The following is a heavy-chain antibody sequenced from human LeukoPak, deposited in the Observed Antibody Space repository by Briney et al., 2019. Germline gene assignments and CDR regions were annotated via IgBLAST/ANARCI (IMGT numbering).Heavy chain of an antibody. J-gene: IGHJ4*02. V-gene: IGHV1-69*04. D-gene: IGHD6-13*01. CDR3: AKDSSSWHGHFDY. CDR2: IIPILGIA. CDR1: GGTFSSYA. Sequence: SVKVSRKASGGTFSSYAISWVRQAPGQGLEWMGRIIPILGIANYAQKFQGRVTITADKSTSTAYMELSSLRAEDTAVYYCAKDSSSWHGHFDYWGQGTLVTVSS.